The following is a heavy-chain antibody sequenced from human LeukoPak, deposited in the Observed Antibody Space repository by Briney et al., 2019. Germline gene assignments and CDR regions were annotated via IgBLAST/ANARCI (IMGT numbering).Heavy chain of an antibody. J-gene: IGHJ5*02. D-gene: IGHD3-16*02. CDR2: INHSGST. Sequence: RASETLSLTCAVYGGSFSGYYWSWIHQPPGKGLEWIGEINHSGSTNYNPSLKSRVTISVDTSKNQFSLKLSSVTAADTAVYYCARGALYDYVWGSYRKTRGYNWFDPWGQGTLVTVSS. V-gene: IGHV4-34*01. CDR1: GGSFSGYY. CDR3: ARGALYDYVWGSYRKTRGYNWFDP.